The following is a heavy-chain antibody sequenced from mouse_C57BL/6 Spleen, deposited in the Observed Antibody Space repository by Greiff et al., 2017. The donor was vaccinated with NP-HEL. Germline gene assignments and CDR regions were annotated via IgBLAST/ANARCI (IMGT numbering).Heavy chain of an antibody. V-gene: IGHV1-69*01. CDR2: IDPSDSYT. Sequence: QVQLQQPGAELVMPGASVKLSCKASGYTFTSYWMHWVKQRPGQGLEWIGEIDPSDSYTNYNQKFKGKSTLTVDKSSSTAYMQLSSLTSEDSAVNYCARGSSNPDYWGQGTTLTVSS. CDR3: ARGSSNPDY. CDR1: GYTFTSYW. J-gene: IGHJ2*01. D-gene: IGHD1-3*01.